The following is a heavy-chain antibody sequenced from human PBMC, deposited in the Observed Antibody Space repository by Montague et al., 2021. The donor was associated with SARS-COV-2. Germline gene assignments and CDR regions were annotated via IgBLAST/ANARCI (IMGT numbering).Heavy chain of an antibody. V-gene: IGHV4-39*01. CDR2: IFYSGST. CDR3: ARHPSFYSSDALG. Sequence: SETLSLTCSVSGGSMSTDDYYWAWIRQPPGKGLEWLGSIFYSGSTYYNPSLRSRVTMSVDTSKNQFSLKLSSVTAADTAVYFCARHPSFYSSDALGWGQGTLVTVSS. D-gene: IGHD2/OR15-2a*01. CDR1: GGSMSTDDYY. J-gene: IGHJ4*02.